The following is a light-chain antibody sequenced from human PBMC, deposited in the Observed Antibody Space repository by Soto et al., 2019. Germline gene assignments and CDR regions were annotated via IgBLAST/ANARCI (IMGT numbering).Light chain of an antibody. CDR1: QSVRGN. CDR2: DSS. Sequence: VLTQFPATLSLSPGERATLSCRASQSVRGNLAWYQQKPGQAPRLLIYDSSTRAAGIPLRFSGTGSGTDFTLTVTSLQSEDFAVYFCQQYKHWPPLTFGGGTRVEIK. CDR3: QQYKHWPPLT. V-gene: IGKV3-15*01. J-gene: IGKJ4*01.